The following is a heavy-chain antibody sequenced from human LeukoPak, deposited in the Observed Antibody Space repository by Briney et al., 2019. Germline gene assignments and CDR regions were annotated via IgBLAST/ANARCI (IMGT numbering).Heavy chain of an antibody. D-gene: IGHD6-19*01. V-gene: IGHV3-23*01. Sequence: GGSLRLSCAASGFTFSSHGMSWVRQAPGKGPEWFSIISGSGGSTHYADSVKGRFIISRDNSTNTLYLQMNSLRAEDTAVYYCAKCRGWDSSGWPIDYWGQGTLVTVSS. CDR1: GFTFSSHG. J-gene: IGHJ4*02. CDR3: AKCRGWDSSGWPIDY. CDR2: ISGSGGST.